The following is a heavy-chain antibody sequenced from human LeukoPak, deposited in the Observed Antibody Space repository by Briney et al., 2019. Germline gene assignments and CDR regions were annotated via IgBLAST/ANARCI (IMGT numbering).Heavy chain of an antibody. CDR3: ARDSASRYSGYDCFDN. CDR1: GFTFSSYW. J-gene: IGHJ4*02. Sequence: GGSLRLSCAASGFTFSSYWMSWVRQAPGKGLEWVANMKQDGSEKYYVDSVKGRFTISRDNAKNSLYLQMNSLRAEDTAVYYCARDSASRYSGYDCFDNWGQGTLVTVSS. D-gene: IGHD5-12*01. CDR2: MKQDGSEK. V-gene: IGHV3-7*03.